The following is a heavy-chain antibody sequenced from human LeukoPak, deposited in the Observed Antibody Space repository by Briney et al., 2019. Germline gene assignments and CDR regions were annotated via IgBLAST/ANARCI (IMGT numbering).Heavy chain of an antibody. Sequence: SETLSLTCTVSGGSISSHYWTWIRQSPVKGLEWIGDISNSGSTSHNPSLKSRVTISIDTSKNQFSLKLSSVTAADTAVYYCGRDALVGYFSYYYMDVWGKGTTVTVSS. CDR2: ISNSGST. J-gene: IGHJ6*03. V-gene: IGHV4-59*11. D-gene: IGHD2-15*01. CDR1: GGSISSHY. CDR3: GRDALVGYFSYYYMDV.